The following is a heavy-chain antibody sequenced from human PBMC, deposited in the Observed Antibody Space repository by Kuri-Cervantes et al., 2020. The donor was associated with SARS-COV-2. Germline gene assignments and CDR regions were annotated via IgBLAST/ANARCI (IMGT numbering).Heavy chain of an antibody. CDR2: ISGDGGST. D-gene: IGHD3-3*01. CDR1: GFTFDDYA. Sequence: GGSLRLSCAASGFTFDDYAMHWVRQAPGKGLEWVSLISGDGGSTYYADSVKGRFTISRDNSKNSLYLQMNSLRTEDTALYYCAKVGRFEYYDFWSGYPTSGSYYYGMDVWGQGTTVTVSS. J-gene: IGHJ6*02. V-gene: IGHV3-43*02. CDR3: AKVGRFEYYDFWSGYPTSGSYYYGMDV.